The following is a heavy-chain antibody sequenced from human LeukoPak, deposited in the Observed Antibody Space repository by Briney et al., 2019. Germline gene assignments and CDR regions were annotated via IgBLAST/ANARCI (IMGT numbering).Heavy chain of an antibody. Sequence: EASVKVSCKASGYTFKSYAITWVRQAPGQGLEWMGWIDPYSGNTNYAQKFQGRVTMTTETFTSTADMEVTSLRSDDTAVYYCARGVGNEGLTIWGRGTLVTVSS. V-gene: IGHV1-18*01. CDR3: ARGVGNEGLTI. CDR1: GYTFKSYA. CDR2: IDPYSGNT. D-gene: IGHD1-26*01. J-gene: IGHJ3*02.